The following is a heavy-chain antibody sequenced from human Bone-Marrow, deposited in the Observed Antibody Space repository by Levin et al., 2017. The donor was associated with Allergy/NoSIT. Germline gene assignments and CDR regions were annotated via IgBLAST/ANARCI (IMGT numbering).Heavy chain of an antibody. CDR1: GFTFSNYW. V-gene: IGHV3-7*01. CDR3: AREKTFSPYYFDY. Sequence: GGSLRLSCAVSGFTFSNYWMSWVRQAPGKGLEWVANIRFDGSEIWYVDSVKGRFTISRDNAKNSVYLRMNSLRAEDTAVYYCAREKTFSPYYFDYWDQGTLVTVSS. CDR2: IRFDGSEI. J-gene: IGHJ4*02.